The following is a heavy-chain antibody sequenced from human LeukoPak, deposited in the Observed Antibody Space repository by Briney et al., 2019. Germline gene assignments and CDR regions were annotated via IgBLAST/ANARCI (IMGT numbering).Heavy chain of an antibody. D-gene: IGHD5-18*01. V-gene: IGHV1-69*13. CDR2: IIPIFGTA. Sequence: SVKVSCTASGGSFSSCAISWVRQAPGQGLEWMGGIIPIFGTANYAQKFQGRVTITADESTSTAYMELSSLRSEDTAVYYCARDPNTAMEKYYYYYYGMDVWGQGTTVTVSS. CDR3: ARDPNTAMEKYYYYYYGMDV. CDR1: GGSFSSCA. J-gene: IGHJ6*02.